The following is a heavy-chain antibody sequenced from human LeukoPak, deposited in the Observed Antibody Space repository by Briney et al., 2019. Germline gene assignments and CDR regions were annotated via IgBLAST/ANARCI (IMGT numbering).Heavy chain of an antibody. CDR2: ISGSGGST. CDR1: GFTFSSYA. J-gene: IGHJ4*02. D-gene: IGHD6-13*01. V-gene: IGHV3-23*01. Sequence: GGSLRLSCAASGFTFSSYAMNWVRQAPGKGLEWVSAISGSGGSTYYADSVKGRLTISRDNSKNTLYLQMNSLRAEDTAVYYCAKDGIAAAGTGYFDYWGQGTLVTVSS. CDR3: AKDGIAAAGTGYFDY.